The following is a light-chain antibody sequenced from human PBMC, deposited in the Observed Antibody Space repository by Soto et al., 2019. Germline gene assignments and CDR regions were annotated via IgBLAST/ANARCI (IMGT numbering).Light chain of an antibody. V-gene: IGKV1-5*03. CDR1: QSITTW. CDR3: QQYDNESWT. CDR2: NAS. Sequence: GDRVIITCRASQSITTWLAWYQQKPGKAPNLLIYNASTLKSGVPSRFSGSGSGTEFTLTISSLQPDDLATYYCQQYDNESWTFGQGTKVEIK. J-gene: IGKJ1*01.